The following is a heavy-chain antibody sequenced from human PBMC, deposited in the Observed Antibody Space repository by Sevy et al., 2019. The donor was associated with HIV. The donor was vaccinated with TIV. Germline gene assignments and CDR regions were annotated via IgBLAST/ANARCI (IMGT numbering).Heavy chain of an antibody. D-gene: IGHD6-13*01. CDR1: GFTFNNYG. V-gene: IGHV3-23*01. Sequence: GGSLRLSCAASGFTFNNYGMFWVRQAPEEGLEWVSGITGGGGSTYYAASVKGRITVDRDSSRNTLYLQTNSLRVEDTDVYYCENVNYEPGTQYFDNWGQGILVTVSS. CDR2: ITGGGGST. CDR3: ENVNYEPGTQYFDN. J-gene: IGHJ4*02.